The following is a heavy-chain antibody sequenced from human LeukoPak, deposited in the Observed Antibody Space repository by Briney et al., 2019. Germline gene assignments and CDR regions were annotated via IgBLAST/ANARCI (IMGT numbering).Heavy chain of an antibody. CDR2: IIPIFGTA. CDR1: GGTFSSYA. V-gene: IGHV1-69*13. CDR3: ARGHRYYFDY. Sequence: ASVTVSCKASGGTFSSYAISWVRQAPGQGLEWMGGIIPIFGTANYAQKFQGRVTITADESTSTAYMELSSLRSEDTAVYYCARGHRYYFDYWGQGTLVTVSS. J-gene: IGHJ4*02.